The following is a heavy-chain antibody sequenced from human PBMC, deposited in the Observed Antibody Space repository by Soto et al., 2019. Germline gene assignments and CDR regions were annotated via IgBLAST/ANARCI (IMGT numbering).Heavy chain of an antibody. CDR2: IYSGGDT. CDR3: SRSTMIGLLSH. CDR1: GFTVSSNF. D-gene: IGHD3-22*01. Sequence: GGSLRLSRAASGFTVSSNFMSWVRQAPGKGLEWVSVIYSGGDTYYVDSVKGRFTISRDNSKNTLYLQMNTLRAEDTAMYYCSRSTMIGLLSHWGQGTLVTVSS. J-gene: IGHJ4*02. V-gene: IGHV3-66*01.